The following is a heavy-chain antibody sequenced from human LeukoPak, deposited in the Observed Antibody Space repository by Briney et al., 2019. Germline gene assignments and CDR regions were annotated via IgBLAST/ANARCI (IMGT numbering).Heavy chain of an antibody. CDR2: INRNSGGT. J-gene: IGHJ3*02. Sequence: ASVKVSCKASGYTFTGYYMHWVRQAPGQGLEWMGWINRNSGGTNYAQKFQGWVTMTRDTSISTAYMELSRLRSDDTAVYYCARVASHCSGGSCYSFDAFDIWGQGTMVTVSS. D-gene: IGHD2-15*01. CDR1: GYTFTGYY. V-gene: IGHV1-2*04. CDR3: ARVASHCSGGSCYSFDAFDI.